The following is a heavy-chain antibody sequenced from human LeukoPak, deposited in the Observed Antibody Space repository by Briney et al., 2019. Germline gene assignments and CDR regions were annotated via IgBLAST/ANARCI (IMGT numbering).Heavy chain of an antibody. CDR3: AKGNYYGSGSHFDY. J-gene: IGHJ4*02. CDR1: GFTFSSYP. CDR2: ISGSGGST. Sequence: GGSLRLSCAASGFTFSSYPMSWVRQAPGKGLEWVSAISGSGGSTYYADSVKGRFAISRDNSKNTLYLQMNSLRAEDTAVYYCAKGNYYGSGSHFDYWGQGTLVTVSS. V-gene: IGHV3-23*01. D-gene: IGHD3-10*01.